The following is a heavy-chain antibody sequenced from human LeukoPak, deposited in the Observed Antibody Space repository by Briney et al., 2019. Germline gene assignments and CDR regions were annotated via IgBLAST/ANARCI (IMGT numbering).Heavy chain of an antibody. Sequence: GGSLRLSCAASGFTFSIYSMHWVRQAPGKGLVWVSRNKSDGSSTSYADSVKGRFTISRDNAKNTLYLQMDSLRVEDTAVYYCAKSDWFDPWGQGTLVTVSS. CDR1: GFTFSIYS. V-gene: IGHV3-74*01. J-gene: IGHJ5*02. CDR2: NKSDGSST. CDR3: AKSDWFDP.